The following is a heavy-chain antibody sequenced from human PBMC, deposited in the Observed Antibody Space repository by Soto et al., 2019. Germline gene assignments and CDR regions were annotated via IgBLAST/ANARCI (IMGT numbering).Heavy chain of an antibody. J-gene: IGHJ6*02. CDR3: ARVAVAGIQRGYYGTDV. CDR2: IIPIFGTA. CDR1: GGTFSSYA. V-gene: IGHV1-69*13. Sequence: SVKVSCKASGGTFSSYAISWVRQAPGQGLEWMGGIIPIFGTANYAQKFQGRVTITADESTSTAYMELSSLRSEDTAVYYCARVAVAGIQRGYYGTDVWGQGPMVTVSS. D-gene: IGHD6-19*01.